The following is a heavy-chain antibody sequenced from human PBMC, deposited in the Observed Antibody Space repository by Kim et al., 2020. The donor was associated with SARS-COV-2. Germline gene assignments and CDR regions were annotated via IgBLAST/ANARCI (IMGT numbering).Heavy chain of an antibody. D-gene: IGHD3-9*01. J-gene: IGHJ6*02. Sequence: SETLSLTCAVYGGSFSGYYWSWIRQPPGKGLEWIGEINHSGSTNYNPSLKSRVTISVDTSKNQFSLKLSSVTAADTAVYYCARGFGDDYDILTGYYRGYYYYGMDVWGQGTTVTVSS. CDR2: INHSGST. CDR3: ARGFGDDYDILTGYYRGYYYYGMDV. CDR1: GGSFSGYY. V-gene: IGHV4-34*01.